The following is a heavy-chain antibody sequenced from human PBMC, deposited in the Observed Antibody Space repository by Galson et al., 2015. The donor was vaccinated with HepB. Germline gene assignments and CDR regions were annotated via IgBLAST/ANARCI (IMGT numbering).Heavy chain of an antibody. Sequence: SLRLSCAASGFTFSSYAMSWVRQAPGKGLEWVSAISGSGGSTYYADSVEGRFTISRDNSKNTLYLQMNSLRAEDAAVYYCAKSRAVAGTGDYWGQGTLVTVSS. CDR3: AKSRAVAGTGDY. CDR2: ISGSGGST. J-gene: IGHJ4*02. D-gene: IGHD6-19*01. V-gene: IGHV3-23*01. CDR1: GFTFSSYA.